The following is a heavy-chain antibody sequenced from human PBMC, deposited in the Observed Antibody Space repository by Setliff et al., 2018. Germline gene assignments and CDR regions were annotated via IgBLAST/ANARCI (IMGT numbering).Heavy chain of an antibody. J-gene: IGHJ4*02. CDR3: ARRETYYNFWSGYYAY. CDR2: IYRSGST. V-gene: IGHV4-31*03. D-gene: IGHD3-3*01. CDR1: GGPISSGGYY. Sequence: PSETLSLTCTVSGGPISSGGYYWSWIRQHPGKGLEWIGYIYRSGSTYYNPSLKSRVTISVDTSKNQFFLKLSSVTAADTAVYYCARRETYYNFWSGYYAYWGQGTLVTVSS.